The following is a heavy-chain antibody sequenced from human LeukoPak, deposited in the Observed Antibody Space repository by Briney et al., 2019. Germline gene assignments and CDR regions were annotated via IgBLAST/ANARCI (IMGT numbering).Heavy chain of an antibody. Sequence: SETLSLTCTVSGGSISSSSYYWGWIRQPPGKGLEWIGYISYTGSTTYIPSLKSRVTVSVDTSKNQFSLRLNSVTAADTAVYYCARDKDSGSYFIRDHYIQYMDVWGKGTTVSISS. CDR2: ISYTGST. CDR1: GGSISSSSYY. CDR3: ARDKDSGSYFIRDHYIQYMDV. J-gene: IGHJ6*03. V-gene: IGHV4-61*01. D-gene: IGHD3-10*01.